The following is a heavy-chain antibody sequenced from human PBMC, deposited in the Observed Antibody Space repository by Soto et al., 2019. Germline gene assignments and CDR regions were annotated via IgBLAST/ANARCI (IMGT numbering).Heavy chain of an antibody. J-gene: IGHJ5*02. V-gene: IGHV4-34*01. CDR1: GGSFSGYY. CDR2: INHSGST. Sequence: SETLSLTCAVYGGSFSGYYWSWIRQPPGKGLEWIGEINHSGSTNYNPSLKSRVTISVDTSKNQFSLKLSSVTAADTAVYYCARGLGYCSGGSCYSPWFDPWGQGTLVTFSS. D-gene: IGHD2-15*01. CDR3: ARGLGYCSGGSCYSPWFDP.